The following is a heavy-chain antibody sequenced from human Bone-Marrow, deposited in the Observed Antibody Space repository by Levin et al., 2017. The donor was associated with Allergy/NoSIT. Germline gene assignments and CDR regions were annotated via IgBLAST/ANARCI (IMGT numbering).Heavy chain of an antibody. J-gene: IGHJ4*03. D-gene: IGHD2-2*01. CDR1: GFTFSSYS. CDR2: ISSSSSYI. Sequence: AGGSLRLSCAASGFTFSSYSMKWGRQAPGKGLEWVSSISSSSSYIFYADSVKGRFTISRDNAKNSLYLQMNSLRAEDTAVYYCARCSTSGCHHGYFDYWGQGTLVTVSS. V-gene: IGHV3-21*01. CDR3: ARCSTSGCHHGYFDY.